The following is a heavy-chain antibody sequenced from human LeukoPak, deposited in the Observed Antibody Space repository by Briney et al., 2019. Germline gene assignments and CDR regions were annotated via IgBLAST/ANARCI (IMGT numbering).Heavy chain of an antibody. D-gene: IGHD6-13*01. CDR2: ITTSSTYI. CDR3: AKAGWYSSKSYATYDDAIDI. J-gene: IGHJ3*02. CDR1: GFTFSSYS. V-gene: IGHV3-21*01. Sequence: GGSLRLSCAASGFTFSSYSMSWVRQAPGKGLEWVSSITTSSTYISYADSVKGRFTISRDNAKNSLYLQMNSLRAEDTAVYYCAKAGWYSSKSYATYDDAIDIWGQGTLVTVSS.